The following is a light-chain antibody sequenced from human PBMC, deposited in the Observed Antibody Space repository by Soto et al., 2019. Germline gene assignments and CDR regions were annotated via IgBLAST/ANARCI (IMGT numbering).Light chain of an antibody. Sequence: QSVLTQPPSVSAAPGQSVTISCSGTSSNIATNYVSWYQHVPLTAPKLLIFDHGNRPSAIPDRFSGSKSGTSATLAITGLQTGDEADYYCEAWDSSLRIFVFGGGTKVTVL. CDR1: SSNIATNY. CDR3: EAWDSSLRIFV. J-gene: IGLJ2*01. CDR2: DHG. V-gene: IGLV1-51*01.